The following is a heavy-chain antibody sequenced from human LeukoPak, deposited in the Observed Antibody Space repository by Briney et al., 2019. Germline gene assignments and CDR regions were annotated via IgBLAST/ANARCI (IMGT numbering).Heavy chain of an antibody. Sequence: SGTLSLTCTVSGGSISSYYWSWIRQPPGKGLEWIGYIYYSGSTNYNPSLKSRVTISVDTSKNQFSLKLSSVTAADTAVYYCARGKQPMPDYWGQGTLVTVSS. J-gene: IGHJ4*02. CDR1: GGSISSYY. V-gene: IGHV4-59*01. CDR3: ARGKQPMPDY. D-gene: IGHD6-13*01. CDR2: IYYSGST.